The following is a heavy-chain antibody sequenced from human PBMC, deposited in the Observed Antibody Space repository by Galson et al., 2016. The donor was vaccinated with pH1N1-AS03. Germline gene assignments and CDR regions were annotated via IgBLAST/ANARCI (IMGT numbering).Heavy chain of an antibody. CDR2: IFYIGDT. Sequence: ETLSLTCTVSGGSVNGYYWTWIRQPPGKGLEWIGQIFYIGDTLYTPSLRGRVTMSVDTSKNQLSLRLSSVTAADTAVYYCGRHLRSSYSMDVWGQGATVTVSS. CDR3: GRHLRSSYSMDV. J-gene: IGHJ6*02. CDR1: GGSVNGYY. D-gene: IGHD2-15*01. V-gene: IGHV4-59*08.